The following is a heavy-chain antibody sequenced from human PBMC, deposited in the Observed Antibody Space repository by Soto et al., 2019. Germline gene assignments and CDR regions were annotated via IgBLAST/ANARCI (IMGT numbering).Heavy chain of an antibody. CDR2: ISYDGSNK. Sequence: SLRLSCAASGFTFSSYAMHWVRQAPGKGLEWVAVISYDGSNKYYADSVKGRFTISRDNSKNTLYLQMNSLRAEDTAVYYCARDAANYDFWSSRFDYWGQGTLVTVSS. CDR3: ARDAANYDFWSSRFDY. D-gene: IGHD3-3*01. CDR1: GFTFSSYA. J-gene: IGHJ4*02. V-gene: IGHV3-30-3*01.